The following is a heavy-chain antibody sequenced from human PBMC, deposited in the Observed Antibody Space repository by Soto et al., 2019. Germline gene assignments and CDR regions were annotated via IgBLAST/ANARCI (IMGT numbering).Heavy chain of an antibody. V-gene: IGHV3-49*03. D-gene: IGHD4-4*01. CDR1: GFTFGDYA. Sequence: GGSLRLSCTASGFTFGDYAMSWFRQAPGKGLEWVGFIRSKAYGGTTEYAASVKGRFTISRDDSKSIAYLQMNSLKTEDTAVYYCTRATTVTSFYSYYYMDVWGKGTTVTVSS. CDR2: IRSKAYGGTT. CDR3: TRATTVTSFYSYYYMDV. J-gene: IGHJ6*03.